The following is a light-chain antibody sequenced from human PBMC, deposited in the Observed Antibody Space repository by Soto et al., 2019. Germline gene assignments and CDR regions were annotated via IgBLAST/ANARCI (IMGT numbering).Light chain of an antibody. J-gene: IGKJ1*01. CDR2: GAS. Sequence: EVVLTQSPVTLSLSPGEIATLSCGASQSVTGNYLAWYQQKPGQAPRLLIFGASTRATGIPDRFSGSGSGTDFTLTISRLEPEDFAVYYCKQYGSSGKFGQGTKVDIK. V-gene: IGKV3-20*01. CDR1: QSVTGNY. CDR3: KQYGSSGK.